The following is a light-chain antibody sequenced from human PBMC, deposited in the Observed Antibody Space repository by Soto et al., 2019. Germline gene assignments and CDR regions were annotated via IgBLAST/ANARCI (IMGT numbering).Light chain of an antibody. CDR2: GAS. CDR3: QQSKSHPPT. Sequence: DVQMTQSPSSLSASVGDSVTITCRASQDIKSDLAWYQQRPGEAPKSLIFGASHLLDGVPSKFSSSGSGSEFTLTISSLQPEDSATYFCQQSKSHPPTFGRGTKVEI. V-gene: IGKV1-16*02. CDR1: QDIKSD. J-gene: IGKJ2*01.